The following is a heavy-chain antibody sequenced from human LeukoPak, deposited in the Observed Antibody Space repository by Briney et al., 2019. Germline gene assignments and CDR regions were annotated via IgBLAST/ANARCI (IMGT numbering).Heavy chain of an antibody. CDR1: GYSFSDYG. CDR3: ATLPLLLYASRRYPFYGMDV. D-gene: IGHD3-10*01. Sequence: ASVKVSCKASGYSFSDYGISWVRQTPGRGLEWVGWIDTKTGNPTYAQDFTGRLVSSLDTSVTTAYLQISSLKADDTAVYFCATLPLLLYASRRYPFYGMDVWGQGTTVTVSS. J-gene: IGHJ6*02. CDR2: IDTKTGNP. V-gene: IGHV7-4-1*02.